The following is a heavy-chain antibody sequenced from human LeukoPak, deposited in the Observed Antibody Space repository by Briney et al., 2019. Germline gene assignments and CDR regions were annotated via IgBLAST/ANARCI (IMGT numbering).Heavy chain of an antibody. CDR2: ISGSDGST. Sequence: PGGSLRFSCAASGFTFSTYAMSWVRQPPGKGLEWVSAISGSDGSTYYAGSVKGRFTISRDNSKNTLYLQMNSLRAEDTAVYYCVKYGADVWGQGTTVTVSS. D-gene: IGHD3-10*01. CDR3: VKYGADV. J-gene: IGHJ6*02. V-gene: IGHV3-23*01. CDR1: GFTFSTYA.